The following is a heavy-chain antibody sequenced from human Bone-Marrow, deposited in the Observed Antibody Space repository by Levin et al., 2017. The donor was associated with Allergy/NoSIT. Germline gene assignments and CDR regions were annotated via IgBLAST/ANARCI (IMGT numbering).Heavy chain of an antibody. CDR3: ARESVAAPLFDY. J-gene: IGHJ4*02. CDR2: IYYSGST. V-gene: IGHV4-30-4*01. Sequence: SQTLSLTCTVSGGSISSGDYYWSWIRQPPGKGLEWIGYIYYSGSTYYNPSLKSRVTISVDTSKNQFSLKLSSVTAADTAVYYCARESVAAPLFDYWGQGTLVTVSS. D-gene: IGHD2-15*01. CDR1: GGSISSGDYY.